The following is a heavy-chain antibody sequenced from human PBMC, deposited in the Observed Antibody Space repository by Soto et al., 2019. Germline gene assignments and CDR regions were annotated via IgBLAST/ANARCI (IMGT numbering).Heavy chain of an antibody. CDR1: GYTFTSYS. Sequence: GASVKVSCKASGYTFTSYSMHWVRQAPGQRLEWMGWINAGNGNTKYSQKFQGRVTITRDTSASTAYMELSSLRSEDTAVYYCARGRFVTGSPLDYWGQGTLVTVSS. CDR2: INAGNGNT. J-gene: IGHJ4*02. V-gene: IGHV1-3*01. D-gene: IGHD1-20*01. CDR3: ARGRFVTGSPLDY.